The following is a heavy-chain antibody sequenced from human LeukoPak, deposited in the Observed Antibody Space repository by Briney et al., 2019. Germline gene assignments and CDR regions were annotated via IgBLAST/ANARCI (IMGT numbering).Heavy chain of an antibody. CDR1: GFTLSSYW. Sequence: GGSLRLSCVASGFTLSSYWMHWVRQAAGKGLVWVSRIYSDGSTTHYADSVKGRFTISRDNAKNNLYLQMNSLRAEDTAVYYCAREDGSYSNYFDYWGQGTLVTVSS. J-gene: IGHJ4*02. V-gene: IGHV3-74*01. CDR3: AREDGSYSNYFDY. CDR2: IYSDGSTT. D-gene: IGHD1-26*01.